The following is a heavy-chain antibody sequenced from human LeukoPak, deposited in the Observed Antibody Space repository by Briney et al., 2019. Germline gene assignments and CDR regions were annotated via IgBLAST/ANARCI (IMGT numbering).Heavy chain of an antibody. V-gene: IGHV4-38-2*02. CDR1: GYSISSGYY. Sequence: SETLSLTCTVSGYSISSGYYWGWIRQPPGKGLEWIGSIYHSGSTYYNPSLKSRVTISVDTSKNQFSLKLSSVTAADTAVYYCARDSGSYYDILTGYYLGLGDAFDIWGQGTMVTVSS. CDR2: IYHSGST. D-gene: IGHD3-9*01. J-gene: IGHJ3*02. CDR3: ARDSGSYYDILTGYYLGLGDAFDI.